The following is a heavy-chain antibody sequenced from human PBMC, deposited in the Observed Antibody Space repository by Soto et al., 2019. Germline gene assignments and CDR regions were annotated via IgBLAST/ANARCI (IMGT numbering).Heavy chain of an antibody. CDR2: ISSSSSYI. CDR1: GFTFSSYS. V-gene: IGHV3-21*01. CDR3: ARDTYYYDSSGYYYLDY. Sequence: GSLRLSCAASGFTFSSYSMNCVGHSACQWLEWVSSISSSSSYIYYADSVKGRFTISRDNAKNSLYLQMNSLRAEDTAVYYCARDTYYYDSSGYYYLDYWGQGTLVTVSS. J-gene: IGHJ4*02. D-gene: IGHD3-22*01.